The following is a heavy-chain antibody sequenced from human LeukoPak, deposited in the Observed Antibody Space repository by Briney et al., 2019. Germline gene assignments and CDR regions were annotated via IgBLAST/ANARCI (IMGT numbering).Heavy chain of an antibody. CDR1: GFTFSSYE. CDR3: AKDIRHRVSGSYRGQVDY. Sequence: GGSLRLSCAASGFTFSSYEMNWVRQAPGKGLEWVSYISSSGSTMYYADSVKGRFTISRDNAKNSLYLQMNSLRTEDTALYYCAKDIRHRVSGSYRGQVDYWGQGTLVTVSS. CDR2: ISSSGSTM. J-gene: IGHJ4*02. D-gene: IGHD3-16*02. V-gene: IGHV3-48*03.